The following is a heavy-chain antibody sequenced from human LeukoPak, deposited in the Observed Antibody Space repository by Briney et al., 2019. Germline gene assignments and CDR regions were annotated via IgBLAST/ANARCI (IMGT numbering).Heavy chain of an antibody. Sequence: GGSLRLSCAASGFSFSSSAMTWVRQAPGEGLEWVSLIRDTGSYTYYTDSVKGRFTISRDNSKNTVYLQMDSLRVEDTAIYYCASRHYNTWSGPLDYWGQGTLVTVSS. V-gene: IGHV3-23*01. J-gene: IGHJ4*02. CDR1: GFSFSSSA. CDR2: IRDTGSYT. D-gene: IGHD1-1*01. CDR3: ASRHYNTWSGPLDY.